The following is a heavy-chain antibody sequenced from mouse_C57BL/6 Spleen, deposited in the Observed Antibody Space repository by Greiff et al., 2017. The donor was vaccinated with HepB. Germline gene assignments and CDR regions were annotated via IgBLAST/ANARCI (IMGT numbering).Heavy chain of an antibody. V-gene: IGHV1-69*01. CDR3: ARRYDYDVDYFDY. D-gene: IGHD2-4*01. J-gene: IGHJ2*01. CDR2: IDPSDSYT. CDR1: GYTFTSYW. Sequence: QVQLQQPGAELVMPGASVKLSCKASGYTFTSYWMHWVKQRPGQGLEWIGEIDPSDSYTNYNQKFEGKSTLTVDKSSSTAYMQLSSLTSEDSAVYYCARRYDYDVDYFDYWGQGTTLTVSS.